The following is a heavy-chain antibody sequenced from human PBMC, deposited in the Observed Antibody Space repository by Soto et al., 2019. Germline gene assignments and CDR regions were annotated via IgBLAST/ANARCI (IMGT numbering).Heavy chain of an antibody. CDR2: ISGSGGST. Sequence: EVQLLESGGGLVQPGGSLRLSCAASGFTFSSYAMSWVRQAPGKGLEWVSAISGSGGSTYYADSVKGRFTISRDNSKNTLYLQMNSLRAEDTAVYYCAKGYCSGGSCYSDYYYYMVVWGKGTTVTVSS. J-gene: IGHJ6*03. CDR3: AKGYCSGGSCYSDYYYYMVV. D-gene: IGHD2-15*01. CDR1: GFTFSSYA. V-gene: IGHV3-23*01.